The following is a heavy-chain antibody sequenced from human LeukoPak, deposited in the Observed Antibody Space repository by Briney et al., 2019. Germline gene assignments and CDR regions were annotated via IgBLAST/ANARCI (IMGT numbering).Heavy chain of an antibody. D-gene: IGHD6-6*01. CDR2: INPNSGGT. J-gene: IGHJ4*02. CDR3: ARDPGYSSSSKDSMAYYFDY. CDR1: GYTFTGYC. Sequence: GASVKVSCKASGYTFTGYCMHWVRQAPGQGLEWMGWINPNSGGTNYAQKFQGRVTMTRDTSISTAYMELSRLRSDDTAVHYCARDPGYSSSSKDSMAYYFDYWGQGTLVTVSS. V-gene: IGHV1-2*02.